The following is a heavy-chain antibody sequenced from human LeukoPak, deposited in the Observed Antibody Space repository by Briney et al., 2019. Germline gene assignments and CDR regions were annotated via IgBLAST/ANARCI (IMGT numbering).Heavy chain of an antibody. Sequence: ASVKVSCKASGYIFTSQYMHWVRQAPGQGLEWMGIINPSGGSTSYAEKFQGRVTMTRDTSTSTSYMELSSLRSEDSAVYYCARGWNYDSSGYYYLAYWGQGTLVIVSS. J-gene: IGHJ4*02. CDR2: INPSGGST. V-gene: IGHV1-46*01. CDR1: GYIFTSQY. D-gene: IGHD3-22*01. CDR3: ARGWNYDSSGYYYLAY.